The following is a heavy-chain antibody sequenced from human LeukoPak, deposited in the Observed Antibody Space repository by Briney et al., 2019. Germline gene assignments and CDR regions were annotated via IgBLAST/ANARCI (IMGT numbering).Heavy chain of an antibody. CDR2: ISYDGSNK. CDR3: ARHRYCSGGSCYSDYYYYGMDV. J-gene: IGHJ6*04. D-gene: IGHD2-15*01. Sequence: GRSLRLSCAASGFTFSSYGMHWVRQAPGKGLEWVAVISYDGSNKYYADSVKGRFTISRDNAKNSLYLQMNSLRAEDTAVYYCARHRYCSGGSCYSDYYYYGMDVWGKGTTVTVSS. V-gene: IGHV3-30*03. CDR1: GFTFSSYG.